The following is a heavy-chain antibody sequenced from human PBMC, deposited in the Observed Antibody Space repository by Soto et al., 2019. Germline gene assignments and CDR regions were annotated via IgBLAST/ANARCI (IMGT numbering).Heavy chain of an antibody. CDR2: IYSGGSK. CDR3: ARHGYNYGGGYFDY. J-gene: IGHJ4*02. D-gene: IGHD5-18*01. Sequence: EVQLVESGGGLVQPGGSLRLSCAASGVTVSSNYMSWVRQAPGKGLEWVSVIYSGGSKYYADSVKGRFTISSDNSKNTLYLQMNSLRAEDTAVYYCARHGYNYGGGYFDYWGQGTLVTVSS. V-gene: IGHV3-66*04. CDR1: GVTVSSNY.